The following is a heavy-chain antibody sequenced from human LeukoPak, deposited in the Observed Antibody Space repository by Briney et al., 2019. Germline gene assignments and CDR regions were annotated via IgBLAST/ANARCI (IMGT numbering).Heavy chain of an antibody. V-gene: IGHV1-18*01. D-gene: IGHD5-12*01. J-gene: IGHJ3*02. CDR2: ISAYNGNT. CDR1: GYTFTSYG. CDR3: ARARKVATMVYAFDI. Sequence: ASVKVSCKASGYTFTSYGISWVRQAPGQGLEWMGWISAYNGNTNYAQKLQGRVTMTTDTSTSTAYMELSRLRSDDTAVYYCARARKVATMVYAFDIWGQGTMVTVSS.